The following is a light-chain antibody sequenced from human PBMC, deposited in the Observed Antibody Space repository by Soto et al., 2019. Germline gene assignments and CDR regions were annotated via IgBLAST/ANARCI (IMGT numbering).Light chain of an antibody. CDR2: AAS. J-gene: IGKJ2*02. V-gene: IGKV1-6*01. Sequence: AIQVTQSPSSLSASVGDRVTFTCRAVQGYSSDLGWYQQKPGKAPKLLISAASYLQADVPTRFSGRRSSSDFTFNISSLQAEDSATYYWLNYHNYQWTFGQGTKLEIK. CDR1: QGYSSD. CDR3: LNYHNYQWT.